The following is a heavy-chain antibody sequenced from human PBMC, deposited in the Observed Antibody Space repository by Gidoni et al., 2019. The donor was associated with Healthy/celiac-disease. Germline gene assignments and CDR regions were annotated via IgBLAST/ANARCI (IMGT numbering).Heavy chain of an antibody. D-gene: IGHD3-22*01. Sequence: GSLRLSCAASGFTFSSYGMHWVRQAPGKGLEWVAVISYDGSNKYYADSVKGRFTISRDNSKNTLYLQMNSLRAEDTAVYYCARDSYYYDSSGYYPRGAFDIWGQGTMVTVSS. CDR2: ISYDGSNK. V-gene: IGHV3-30*03. CDR3: ARDSYYYDSSGYYPRGAFDI. CDR1: GFTFSSYG. J-gene: IGHJ3*02.